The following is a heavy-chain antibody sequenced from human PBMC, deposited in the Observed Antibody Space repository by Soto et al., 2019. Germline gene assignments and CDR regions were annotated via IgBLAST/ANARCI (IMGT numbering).Heavy chain of an antibody. Sequence: ASVKVSCEASGYTFTSYGISWVRQAPGQGLEWMGWISAYNGNTNYAQKLQGRVTMTTDASTSTAYMELRSLRSDDTAVYYCARDTRLAYCGGDCYPDAFDIWGQGTMVTVSS. CDR3: ARDTRLAYCGGDCYPDAFDI. CDR2: ISAYNGNT. V-gene: IGHV1-18*04. J-gene: IGHJ3*02. CDR1: GYTFTSYG. D-gene: IGHD2-21*02.